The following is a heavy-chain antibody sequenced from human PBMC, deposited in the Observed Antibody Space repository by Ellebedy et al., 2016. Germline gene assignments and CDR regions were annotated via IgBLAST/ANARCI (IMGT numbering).Heavy chain of an antibody. D-gene: IGHD4-23*01. V-gene: IGHV3-7*03. CDR1: GFTLSSYW. CDR3: ARLYGGVTVFDS. J-gene: IGHJ4*02. Sequence: GESLKISXAASGFTLSSYWMSWVRQAPGKGLEWVASIKEDGSDKKFVDSAKGRFAIYRDNAENSLYLQMNSLSAEDTAVYYCARLYGGVTVFDSWGRGTLVTVSS. CDR2: IKEDGSDK.